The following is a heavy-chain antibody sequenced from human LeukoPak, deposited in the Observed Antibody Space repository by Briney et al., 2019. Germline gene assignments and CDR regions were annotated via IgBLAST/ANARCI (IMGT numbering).Heavy chain of an antibody. V-gene: IGHV3-30-3*01. D-gene: IGHD3-22*01. Sequence: GGSLRLSCAASGFTFSDYYMSWIRQAPGKGLEWVAVVSYDGSNKYYADSVQGRFTISRDNSRNTLHLQMNSLRADDTAVYYCARDTHYYDPSAYYSRGEYYHHGMDAWGQGTPVTASS. J-gene: IGHJ6*02. CDR3: ARDTHYYDPSAYYSRGEYYHHGMDA. CDR2: VSYDGSNK. CDR1: GFTFSDYY.